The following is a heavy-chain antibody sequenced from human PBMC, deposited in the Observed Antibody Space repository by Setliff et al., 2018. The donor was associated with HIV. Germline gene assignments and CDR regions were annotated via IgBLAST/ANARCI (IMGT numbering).Heavy chain of an antibody. CDR1: GVTFSTSW. CDR3: AKKGDSCSSSTCYFDY. Sequence: PGGSLRLSCAASGVTFSTSWMTWVRQAPGKGLEWVSAISSSGGTAYYADSVKGRFTISRDNSKSTLYLQINSLRVEDTAIYYCAKKGDSCSSSTCYFDYWGQGTLVTVSS. CDR2: ISSSGGTA. D-gene: IGHD2-2*01. V-gene: IGHV3-23*01. J-gene: IGHJ4*02.